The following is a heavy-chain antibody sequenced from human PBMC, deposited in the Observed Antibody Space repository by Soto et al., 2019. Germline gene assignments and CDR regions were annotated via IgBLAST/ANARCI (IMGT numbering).Heavy chain of an antibody. J-gene: IGHJ3*02. Sequence: SETLSLTCAVSSGSIDNVYWWSWVRQSPGKGLEWIGETSHDGVTNYNPSLKSRVTISVDTSKNQFSLNLTSMTAADTAVYYCAGGPYYDILTGYSGAFDIWGQGTMVTVSS. CDR1: SGSIDNVYW. CDR2: TSHDGVT. D-gene: IGHD3-9*01. V-gene: IGHV4-4*02. CDR3: AGGPYYDILTGYSGAFDI.